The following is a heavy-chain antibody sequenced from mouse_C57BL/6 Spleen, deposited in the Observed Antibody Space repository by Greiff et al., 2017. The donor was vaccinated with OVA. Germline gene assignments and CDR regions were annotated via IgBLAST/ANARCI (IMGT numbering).Heavy chain of an antibody. J-gene: IGHJ4*01. Sequence: VQLQQSGPELVKPGASVKISCKASGYSFTGYYMNWVKQSPEKSLEWIGEINPSTGGTTYNQKFKAKATLTVDKSSSTAYMQLKSLTSEDSAVYYCARKEGLLRAMDDWGQGTSVTVSS. V-gene: IGHV1-42*01. CDR1: GYSFTGYY. D-gene: IGHD2-1*01. CDR3: ARKEGLLRAMDD. CDR2: INPSTGGT.